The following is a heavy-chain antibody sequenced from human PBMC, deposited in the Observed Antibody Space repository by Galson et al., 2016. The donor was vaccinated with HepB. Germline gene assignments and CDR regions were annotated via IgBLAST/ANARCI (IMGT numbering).Heavy chain of an antibody. D-gene: IGHD3-10*01. CDR2: IRDTGST. CDR1: GGSVSTRGYF. J-gene: IGHJ3*02. CDR3: VRDYFGSGRSFVAFDI. Sequence: SETLSLTCTVSGGSVSTRGYFWNWIRQAPGKGLEWIGYIRDTGSTIYNPSLESRVTLSLDRSKSQLSLSLRSLTTEDTAVYYCVRDYFGSGRSFVAFDIWGQGTMVSVSS. V-gene: IGHV4-61*08.